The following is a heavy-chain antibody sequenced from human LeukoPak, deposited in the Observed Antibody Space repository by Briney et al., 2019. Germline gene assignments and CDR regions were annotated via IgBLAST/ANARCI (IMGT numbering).Heavy chain of an antibody. J-gene: IGHJ5*02. Sequence: ETLSLTCTVSGGSISSSSYYWGWIRQPPGKGLEWIGSIYYSGSTYYNPSLERRVTISVDTSKNQFSLKLSSVTAADTAVYYCARDLPAMVRGVITNWFDPWGQGTLVTVSS. CDR1: GGSISSSSYY. V-gene: IGHV4-39*07. CDR2: IYYSGST. D-gene: IGHD3-10*01. CDR3: ARDLPAMVRGVITNWFDP.